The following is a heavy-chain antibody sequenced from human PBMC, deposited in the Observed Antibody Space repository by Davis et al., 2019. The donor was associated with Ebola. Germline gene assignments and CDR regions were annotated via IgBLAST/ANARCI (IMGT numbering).Heavy chain of an antibody. CDR1: GGSFNGYY. CDR3: ARESGQWLVTQPFDY. Sequence: GSLRLSCAVYGGSFNGYYWSWIRQPPGKGLEWIGEINHSGSTNYNPSLKSRVTISVDTSKNQFSLKLSSVTAADTAVYYCARESGQWLVTQPFDYWGQGTLVTVSS. D-gene: IGHD6-19*01. J-gene: IGHJ4*02. CDR2: INHSGST. V-gene: IGHV4-34*01.